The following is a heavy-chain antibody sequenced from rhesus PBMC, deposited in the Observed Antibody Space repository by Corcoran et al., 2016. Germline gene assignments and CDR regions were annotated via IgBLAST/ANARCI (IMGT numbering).Heavy chain of an antibody. J-gene: IGHJ4*01. CDR1: GYSINSGFY. CDR3: ARHGLTGGFDY. Sequence: QVQLQESGPGLVKPSETLSLTCAVSGYSINSGFYWVWIRQPPGKGREYIASISGGSGITNYNPSLKSRVTISNDISKNPFSLKLTSVTAADTAVYYCARHGLTGGFDYWGQGVLVTVSS. V-gene: IGHV4-99*01. CDR2: ISGGSGIT. D-gene: IGHD7-45*01.